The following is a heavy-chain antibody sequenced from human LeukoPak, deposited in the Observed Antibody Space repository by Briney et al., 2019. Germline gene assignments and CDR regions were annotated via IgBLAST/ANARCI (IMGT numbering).Heavy chain of an antibody. J-gene: IGHJ3*02. CDR3: AREGAFGYSSPMDI. D-gene: IGHD6-13*01. CDR1: GGSISSYY. CDR2: IYTSGST. V-gene: IGHV4-4*07. Sequence: SETLSLTCTVSGGSISSYYWSWIRQPAGKGLEWIGRIYTSGSTNYNPSPKSRVTMSVDTSKNQFSLKLSSVTAADTAVYYCAREGAFGYSSPMDIWGQGTMVTVSS.